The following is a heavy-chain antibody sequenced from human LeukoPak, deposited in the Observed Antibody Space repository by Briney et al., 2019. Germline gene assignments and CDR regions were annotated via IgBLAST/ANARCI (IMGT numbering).Heavy chain of an antibody. Sequence: PSETLSLTCAVYGGSFSGYYWSWIRQPPGKGLEWIGSIYHSGSTYYNPSLKSRVTISVDTSKNQFSLKLSSVTAADTAVYHCARGQTFYYDSSGYYPLRWGQGTLVTVSS. J-gene: IGHJ4*02. CDR3: ARGQTFYYDSSGYYPLR. V-gene: IGHV4-34*01. D-gene: IGHD3-22*01. CDR1: GGSFSGYY. CDR2: IYHSGST.